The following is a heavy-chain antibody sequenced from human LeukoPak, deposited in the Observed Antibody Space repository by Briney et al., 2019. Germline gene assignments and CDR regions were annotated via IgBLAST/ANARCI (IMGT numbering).Heavy chain of an antibody. CDR3: ARSLGTYWGKDFLNWFDP. J-gene: IGHJ5*02. V-gene: IGHV1-8*01. CDR2: INPNSGNT. Sequence: AASVQVSCKASEYTFTNYDINWVRQATGQGLEWMGWINPNSGNTGYTQKFQGRVTMTRNTSLSTAYMELTSLKSEDTAVYYCARSLGTYWGKDFLNWFDPWGQGTLVTVSS. CDR1: EYTFTNYD. D-gene: IGHD3-16*01.